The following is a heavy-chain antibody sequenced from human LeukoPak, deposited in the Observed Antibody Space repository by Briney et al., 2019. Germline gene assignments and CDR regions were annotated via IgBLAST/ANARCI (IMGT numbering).Heavy chain of an antibody. J-gene: IGHJ3*02. CDR2: INHRGSP. Sequence: SETLSLTCAVYGESFSGYYWSWIRQPPGKGLECIGEINHRGSPNYNPSLKSRVTISVDTSKNQFSLKLSSVTDADTAVYYCARDAVTSNDAFDIWGQGTMVTVSS. V-gene: IGHV4-34*01. CDR1: GESFSGYY. D-gene: IGHD4-17*01. CDR3: ARDAVTSNDAFDI.